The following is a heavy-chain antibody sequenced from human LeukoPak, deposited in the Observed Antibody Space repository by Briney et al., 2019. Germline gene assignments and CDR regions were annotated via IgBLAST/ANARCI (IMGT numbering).Heavy chain of an antibody. Sequence: GGSLRLSCAASGFTFSSYSMNWVRQAPGKGLEWVSSISSSSSYIYYADSVKGRFTISRDNAKNSLYLQMNSLRAEDTAVYYCARDKRSETIAARLWGGYYYGMDVWGQGTTVTVSS. CDR2: ISSSSSYI. CDR3: ARDKRSETIAARLWGGYYYGMDV. D-gene: IGHD6-6*01. V-gene: IGHV3-21*01. CDR1: GFTFSSYS. J-gene: IGHJ6*02.